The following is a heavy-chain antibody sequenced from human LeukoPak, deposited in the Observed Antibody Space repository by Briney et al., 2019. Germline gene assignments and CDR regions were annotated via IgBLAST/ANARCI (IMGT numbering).Heavy chain of an antibody. CDR3: ASPRYYDILTGYYYFDY. CDR1: GFTFSSYA. D-gene: IGHD3-9*01. CDR2: ISYDGSNK. V-gene: IGHV3-30-3*01. Sequence: GRSLRLSCAASGFTFSSYAMHWVRQAPGKGLEWVAVISYDGSNKYYADSVKGRFTISRDNSKNTLYLQMNSLRAEDTAVYYCASPRYYDILTGYYYFDYWGQGTLVTVSS. J-gene: IGHJ4*02.